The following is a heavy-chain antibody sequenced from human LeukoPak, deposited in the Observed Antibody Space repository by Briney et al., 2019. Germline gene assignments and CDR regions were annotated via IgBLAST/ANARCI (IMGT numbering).Heavy chain of an antibody. CDR1: GFTVSTNF. CDR3: ARGRRDADNY. V-gene: IGHV3-53*01. Sequence: GGSLRLSCAASGFTVSTNFMSWVRQAPGKGLEWVSVLYSDGSTSYYSDSVKGRFTISRDNSKNTLSLQMHSLRPEDTAVYYCARGRRDADNYWGQGTLVTVSS. J-gene: IGHJ4*02. CDR2: LYSDGSTS. D-gene: IGHD2-2*01.